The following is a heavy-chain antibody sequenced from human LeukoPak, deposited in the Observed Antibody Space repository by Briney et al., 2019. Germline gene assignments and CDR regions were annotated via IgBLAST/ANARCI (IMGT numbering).Heavy chain of an antibody. V-gene: IGHV3-23*01. CDR2: ISGSGGST. D-gene: IGHD3/OR15-3a*01. CDR3: ATGGDWNWYFDL. Sequence: GGSLRLSCAASGFTFSSYAMSWVRQAPGKGLEWVSAISGSGGSTYYADSVKGRFTISRDNAKNSLYLQMNSLRAEDTAVYYCATGGDWNWYFDLWGRGTLVTVSS. J-gene: IGHJ2*01. CDR1: GFTFSSYA.